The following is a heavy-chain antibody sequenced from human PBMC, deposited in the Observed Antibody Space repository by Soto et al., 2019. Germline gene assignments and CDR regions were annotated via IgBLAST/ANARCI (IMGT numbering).Heavy chain of an antibody. D-gene: IGHD4-17*01. CDR2: ISSSSSTI. CDR3: ARKDYGGNWFDP. CDR1: GFPFRSYS. J-gene: IGHJ5*02. V-gene: IGHV3-48*02. Sequence: GGSLRLSCAASGFPFRSYSMNLVRQAPGKGLEWVSYISSSSSTIYYADSVKGRFTISRDNAKNSLYLQMNSLRDEDTAVYYCARKDYGGNWFDPWGQGTRVNVS.